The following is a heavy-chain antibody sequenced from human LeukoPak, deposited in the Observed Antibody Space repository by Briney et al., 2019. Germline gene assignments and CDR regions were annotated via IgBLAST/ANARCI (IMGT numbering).Heavy chain of an antibody. CDR3: AKVLSSSWGYFDY. J-gene: IGHJ4*02. Sequence: GGSLRLSCAASGFTFSSYGMHWVRQAPGKGLEWVAFIRDDGSNKYYADSVKGRFTISRDNSKNTLYLQMNSLRAEDTAVYYCAKVLSSSWGYFDYWGQGTLVTVSP. CDR1: GFTFSSYG. V-gene: IGHV3-30*02. D-gene: IGHD6-13*01. CDR2: IRDDGSNK.